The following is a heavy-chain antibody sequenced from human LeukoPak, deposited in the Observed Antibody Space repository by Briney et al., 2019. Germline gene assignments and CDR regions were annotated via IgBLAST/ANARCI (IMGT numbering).Heavy chain of an antibody. CDR1: GFTISSYW. J-gene: IGHJ4*02. D-gene: IGHD2-15*01. V-gene: IGHV3-7*01. Sequence: PGGSLRLSCAASGFTISSYWMSWVRQAPGKGLEWVANIKQDGSEKYYVDSVKGRFTISRYNAKNSLYLQMNSLRAEDTAVYYCARGRVVVGASTLYYLDYWGQGTLVSVSS. CDR2: IKQDGSEK. CDR3: ARGRVVVGASTLYYLDY.